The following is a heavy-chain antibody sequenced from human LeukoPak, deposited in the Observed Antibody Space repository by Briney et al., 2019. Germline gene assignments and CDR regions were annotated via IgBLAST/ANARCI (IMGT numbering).Heavy chain of an antibody. Sequence: GGSLRLSCAASGFTFSSYWMHWVRHAPGKGLVWVSRINSDGSSTSYADSVKGRFTISRDNAKNTLYLQMNSLSAVDTALYYCARAQKFAFDIWGQGTLVTVSS. CDR1: GFTFSSYW. V-gene: IGHV3-74*01. CDR2: INSDGSST. CDR3: ARAQKFAFDI. J-gene: IGHJ3*02.